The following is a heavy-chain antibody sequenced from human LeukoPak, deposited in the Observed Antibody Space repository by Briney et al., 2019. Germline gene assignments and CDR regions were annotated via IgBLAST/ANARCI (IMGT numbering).Heavy chain of an antibody. V-gene: IGHV3-21*01. CDR2: ISSSSSYI. J-gene: IGHJ3*02. CDR3: AREIGGDAFDI. CDR1: GFTFSSYS. Sequence: GGSLRLSCAASGFTFSSYSMNWVRQAPGKGLEWVSSISSSSSYIYYADSVKGRFTISRDNAKNSLYLQMNSQRAEDTAVYYCAREIGGDAFDIWGQGTMVTVSS.